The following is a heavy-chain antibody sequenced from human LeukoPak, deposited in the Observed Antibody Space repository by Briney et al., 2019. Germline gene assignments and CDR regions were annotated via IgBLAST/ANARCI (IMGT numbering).Heavy chain of an antibody. CDR3: AADYDSSGYSPY. J-gene: IGHJ4*02. V-gene: IGHV4-31*03. CDR2: IYYSGST. CDR1: GGSISSGGYY. Sequence: SETLSLTCTVSGGSISSGGYYWSWIRQHPGKGLEWIGYIYYSGSTYYNPSLKSRVTISVDTSKNQFSLKLSSVTAADTAVYYCAADYDSSGYSPYWGQGTLVTVSS. D-gene: IGHD3-22*01.